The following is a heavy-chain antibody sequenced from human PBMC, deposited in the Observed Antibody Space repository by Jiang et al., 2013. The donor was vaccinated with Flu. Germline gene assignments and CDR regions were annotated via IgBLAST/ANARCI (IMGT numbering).Heavy chain of an antibody. V-gene: IGHV1-69*04. CDR2: IIPILGIA. J-gene: IGHJ4*02. CDR1: GGTFSSYT. Sequence: SGAEVKKPGSSVKVSCKASGGTFSSYTISWVRQAPGQGLEWMGRIIPILGIANYAQKFQGRVTITADKSTSTAYMELSSLRSEDTAVYYCARGDDSSGYPDYWGQGTLVTVSS. D-gene: IGHD3-22*01. CDR3: ARGDDSSGYPDY.